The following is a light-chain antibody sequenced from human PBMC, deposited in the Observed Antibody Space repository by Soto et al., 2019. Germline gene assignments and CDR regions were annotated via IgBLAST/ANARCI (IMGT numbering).Light chain of an antibody. Sequence: SYELTQAPSVSVAPEKTAKITCGGDNIGSKSVHWYQQKPGQAPTLVIYYDNNRPSGIPERFSGSNSGNAATLTISSVEAGDEADSYCHVWDSDSDHVVFGGGTKLTVL. CDR2: YDN. J-gene: IGLJ2*01. V-gene: IGLV3-21*04. CDR3: HVWDSDSDHVV. CDR1: NIGSKS.